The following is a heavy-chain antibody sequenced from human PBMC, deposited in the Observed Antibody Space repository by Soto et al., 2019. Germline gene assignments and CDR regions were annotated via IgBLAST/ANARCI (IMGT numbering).Heavy chain of an antibody. CDR1: GGTFSSYA. Sequence: GASVKVSCQASGGTFSSYAISWVRQAPGQGLEWMGGIIPIFGTANYAQKFQGRVTITADESTSTAYMELSSLRSEDTAVYYCARAEIVVVPATYYYYGMDVWGQGTTVTVSS. CDR2: IIPIFGTA. D-gene: IGHD2-2*01. V-gene: IGHV1-69*13. J-gene: IGHJ6*02. CDR3: ARAEIVVVPATYYYYGMDV.